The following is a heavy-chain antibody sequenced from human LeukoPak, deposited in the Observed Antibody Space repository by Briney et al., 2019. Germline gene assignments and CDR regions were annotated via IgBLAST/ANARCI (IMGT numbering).Heavy chain of an antibody. D-gene: IGHD3-3*01. CDR3: ARRGWDDFEEDYYYYMDV. CDR2: IYYTGST. Sequence: SETLSLTCTVSGGSISSGGYYWTWIRQPPGKGLECIGYIYYTGSTNYNPSLKSRVTISVDTSKNQFSLKLSSVTAADTAVYYCARRGWDDFEEDYYYYMDVWGKGTTVTVSS. V-gene: IGHV4-61*08. J-gene: IGHJ6*03. CDR1: GGSISSGGYY.